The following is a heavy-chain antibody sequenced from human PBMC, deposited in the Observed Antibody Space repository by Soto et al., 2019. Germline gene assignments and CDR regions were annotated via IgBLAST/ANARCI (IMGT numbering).Heavy chain of an antibody. CDR2: ISGSGGST. J-gene: IGHJ4*02. Sequence: GGSLRLSCAASGFTFSSYAMSWVRQAPGKGLEWVSAISGSGGSTYYADSVKGRFTISRDNSKNTLYLQMNTLRADDTAVYFCAKGAHYGDYVGYYFDYWGQGTLVTVSS. CDR3: AKGAHYGDYVGYYFDY. CDR1: GFTFSSYA. V-gene: IGHV3-23*01. D-gene: IGHD4-17*01.